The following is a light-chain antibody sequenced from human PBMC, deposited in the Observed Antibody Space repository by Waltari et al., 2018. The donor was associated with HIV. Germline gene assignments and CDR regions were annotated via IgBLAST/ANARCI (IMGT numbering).Light chain of an antibody. J-gene: IGKJ3*01. Sequence: EIVLTQSPATLSLSPGERATLSCRASQSVSSYLAWYQQKPGHAPRLLIYDASNRATGIPARFSGSGSGTDFTLTISSLEPEDFAVYYCQQRSNWLGTFGPGTKVDIK. V-gene: IGKV3-11*01. CDR3: QQRSNWLGT. CDR2: DAS. CDR1: QSVSSY.